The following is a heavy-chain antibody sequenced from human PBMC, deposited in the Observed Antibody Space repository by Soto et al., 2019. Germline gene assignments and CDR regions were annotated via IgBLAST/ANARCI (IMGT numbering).Heavy chain of an antibody. CDR3: ATAVGVAVFDVAGAYYYYFDY. D-gene: IGHD1-26*01. CDR2: IRGSGDST. V-gene: IGHV3-23*01. CDR1: GLTFRIYA. Sequence: EVHLLESGGGLVQPGGSLRLACAASGLTFRIYAMSWVRQAPGKGLEWVSAIRGSGDSTYYADSVKGRFTISRDNSKNTLYLQMNSMKAEDTAVYYCATAVGVAVFDVAGAYYYYFDYWGQGNLFTVSS. J-gene: IGHJ4*02.